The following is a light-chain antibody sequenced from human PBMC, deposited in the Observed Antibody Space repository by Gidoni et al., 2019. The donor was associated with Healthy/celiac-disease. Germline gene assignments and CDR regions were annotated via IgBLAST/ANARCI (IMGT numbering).Light chain of an antibody. J-gene: IGLJ2*01. CDR2: DVS. CDR3: SSYTSSSTVV. CDR1: SSDVGGYNY. Sequence: QSALTQPASVSGSTGQSITISCTGTSSDVGGYNYSAWYQQHPGKAPKRMCYDVSNRPSGVSNRFSVSKSGNTASLTISGLQAEDEADYYCSSYTSSSTVVFVGGTKLTVL. V-gene: IGLV2-14*03.